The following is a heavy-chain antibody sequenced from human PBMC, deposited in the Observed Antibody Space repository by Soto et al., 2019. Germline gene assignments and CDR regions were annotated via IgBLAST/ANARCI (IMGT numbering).Heavy chain of an antibody. Sequence: QVQLQESGPGLVKPSQTLSLTCTVSGGSISSGGYYWSWIRQHPGKGLEWIGYIYYSGSTYYNPSLKSRVTISVDTSKNQVSLKLSSVTAADTAVYYCARDSGYCSSTSCYPFAFDIWGQGTMVTVSS. CDR3: ARDSGYCSSTSCYPFAFDI. D-gene: IGHD2-2*01. CDR2: IYYSGST. CDR1: GGSISSGGYY. V-gene: IGHV4-31*03. J-gene: IGHJ3*02.